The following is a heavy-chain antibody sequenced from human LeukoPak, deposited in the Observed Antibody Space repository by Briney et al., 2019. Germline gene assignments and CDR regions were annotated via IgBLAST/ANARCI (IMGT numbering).Heavy chain of an antibody. CDR3: AKGIAARSYYYYYGMDV. J-gene: IGHJ6*02. Sequence: GRSLRLSCAASGFTFDDYAMHWVRQAPGKGLEWVSGISWNSGSIGYADSVKGRFTISRDNAKNSLYLQMNSLRVEDTALYYCAKGIAARSYYYYYGMDVWGQGTTVTVSS. CDR1: GFTFDDYA. D-gene: IGHD6-6*01. CDR2: ISWNSGSI. V-gene: IGHV3-9*01.